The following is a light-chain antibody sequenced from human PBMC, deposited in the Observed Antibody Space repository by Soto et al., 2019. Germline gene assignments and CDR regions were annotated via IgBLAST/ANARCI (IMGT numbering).Light chain of an antibody. CDR1: SSDVGGHNY. J-gene: IGLJ1*01. V-gene: IGLV2-8*01. CDR3: SSYAAGNNLYV. Sequence: QSALTQPPSASGSPGQSVTISCTGTSSDVGGHNYVSWYQQHPGKAPKLIIYEVSERPSGVPARFSGSKSGNTASLTVSGLQAEVEADYSCSSYAAGNNLYVFGTGTKVTFL. CDR2: EVS.